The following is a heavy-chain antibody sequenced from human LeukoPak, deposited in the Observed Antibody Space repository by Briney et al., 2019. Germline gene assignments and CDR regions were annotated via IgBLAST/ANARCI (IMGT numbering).Heavy chain of an antibody. CDR3: PRHLPGVEMATISNY. D-gene: IGHD5-24*01. J-gene: IGHJ4*02. V-gene: IGHV5-51*01. CDR1: GYSFTSYW. CDR2: IYPGDSDT. Sequence: GESLKISCKGSGYSFTSYWIGWVRQMPGKGLEWMGIIYPGDSDTRYSPSFQGQVTISADKSISTAYLQWSSLKASDTAMYYCPRHLPGVEMATISNYWGQGTLVTVSS.